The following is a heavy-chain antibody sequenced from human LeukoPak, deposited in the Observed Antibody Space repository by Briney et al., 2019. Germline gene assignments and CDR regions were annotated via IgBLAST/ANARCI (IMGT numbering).Heavy chain of an antibody. J-gene: IGHJ3*02. D-gene: IGHD2-8*01. Sequence: GGSLRLSCAASGFTFSNYGMHWVRQAPGKGLEWVAFIRYDGSNKHSADSVKGRFTISRDNSKNTLYLQMNSLRPEDTAVYYCAKDKLMVYAITERMATIPGAFDIWGQGTMVTVSS. CDR2: IRYDGSNK. CDR3: AKDKLMVYAITERMATIPGAFDI. V-gene: IGHV3-30*02. CDR1: GFTFSNYG.